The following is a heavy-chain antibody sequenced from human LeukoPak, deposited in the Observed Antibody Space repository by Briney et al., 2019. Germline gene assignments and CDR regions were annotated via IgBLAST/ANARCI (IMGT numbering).Heavy chain of an antibody. CDR1: GYTFTSYD. Sequence: ASVKVSCKASGYTFTSYDINWVRQATGQGLEWMGWMNPNSGNTGYAQKFQGRVTMTRNTSISTAYMELSSLRSEDTAVYYCARPYYDILTSYFDYWGRGTLVTVSS. CDR3: ARPYYDILTSYFDY. CDR2: MNPNSGNT. V-gene: IGHV1-8*01. D-gene: IGHD3-9*01. J-gene: IGHJ4*02.